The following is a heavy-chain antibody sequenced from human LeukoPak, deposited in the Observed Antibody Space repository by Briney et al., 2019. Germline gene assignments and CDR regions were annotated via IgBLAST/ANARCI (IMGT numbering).Heavy chain of an antibody. CDR3: ARAKPGYSSSWYSYYYYMDV. CDR2: FDPEDGET. Sequence: ASVKVSCKVSGYTLTELSMHWVRQAPGKGLEWMGGFDPEDGETIYAQKFQGRVTMTEDTSTDTAYMELSSLRSEDTAVYYCARAKPGYSSSWYSYYYYMDVWGKGTTVTVSS. V-gene: IGHV1-24*01. D-gene: IGHD6-13*01. J-gene: IGHJ6*03. CDR1: GYTLTELS.